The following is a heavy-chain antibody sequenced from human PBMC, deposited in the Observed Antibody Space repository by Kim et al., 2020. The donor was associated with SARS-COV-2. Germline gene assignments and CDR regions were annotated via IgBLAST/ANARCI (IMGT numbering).Heavy chain of an antibody. CDR2: KWYN. J-gene: IGHJ4*02. Sequence: KWYNDYAVSVESRITINPDTSKNQFSLQLNSVTPEDAAVYYCTRAPLFDYWGQGTLVTVSS. CDR3: TRAPLFDY. V-gene: IGHV6-1*01.